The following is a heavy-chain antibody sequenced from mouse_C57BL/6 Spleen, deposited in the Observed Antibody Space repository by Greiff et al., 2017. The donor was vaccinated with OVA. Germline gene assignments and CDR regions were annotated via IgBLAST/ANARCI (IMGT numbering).Heavy chain of an antibody. J-gene: IGHJ3*01. CDR3: ARSPSPYYSNFAWFAY. D-gene: IGHD2-5*01. CDR1: GYTFTDYN. CDR2: INPNNGGT. Sequence: EVQRVESGPELVKPGASVKIPCKASGYTFTDYNMDWVKQSHGKSLEWIGDINPNNGGTIYNQKFKGKATLTVDKSSSTAYMELRSLTSEDTAVYYCARSPSPYYSNFAWFAYWGQGTLVTVSA. V-gene: IGHV1-18*01.